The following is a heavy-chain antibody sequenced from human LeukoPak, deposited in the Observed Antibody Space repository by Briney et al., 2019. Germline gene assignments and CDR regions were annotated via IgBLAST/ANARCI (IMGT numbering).Heavy chain of an antibody. Sequence: GGSLRLSCAASGFTFSSYAMSWVRQAPGKGLEWVSAISGSGGSTYYADSVKGRFTISRDNSKNTLYLQMNSLRAEDTAVYYCAKAGPMDIVVVPAATDYYYGIDVWGQGTTVTVSS. D-gene: IGHD2-2*03. CDR2: ISGSGGST. V-gene: IGHV3-23*01. CDR1: GFTFSSYA. CDR3: AKAGPMDIVVVPAATDYYYGIDV. J-gene: IGHJ6*02.